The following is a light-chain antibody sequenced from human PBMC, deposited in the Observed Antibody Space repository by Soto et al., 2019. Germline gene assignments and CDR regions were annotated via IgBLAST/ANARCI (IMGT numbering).Light chain of an antibody. CDR2: DAS. CDR3: QQYDNLPPYT. V-gene: IGKV1-33*01. J-gene: IGKJ2*01. Sequence: DIQMTQSPSSLSASVGDRVIITCQESQDISNYLNWYQQKSGKAPKLLIYDASNLETGVPSRFSGSGSGTDFTFTISSLQPEDIATYYCQQYDNLPPYTFGQGTKLEIK. CDR1: QDISNY.